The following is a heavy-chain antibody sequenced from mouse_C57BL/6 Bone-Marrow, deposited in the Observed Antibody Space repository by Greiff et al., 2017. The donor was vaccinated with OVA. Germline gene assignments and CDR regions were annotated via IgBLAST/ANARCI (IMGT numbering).Heavy chain of an antibody. CDR2: IDPSDSYT. D-gene: IGHD1-1*01. J-gene: IGHJ4*01. CDR1: GYTFTSYW. V-gene: IGHV1-59*01. CDR3: ARDYDGYAMDY. Sequence: QVQLKESGAELVRPGTSVKLSCKASGYTFTSYWMHWVKQRPGQGLEWIGVIDPSDSYTNYNQKFKGKATLTVDTSSSTAYMQLSSLTSEDSAVYYCARDYDGYAMDYWGQGTSVTVSS.